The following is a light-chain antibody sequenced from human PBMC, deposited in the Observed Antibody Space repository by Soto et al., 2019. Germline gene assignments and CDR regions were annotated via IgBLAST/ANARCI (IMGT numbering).Light chain of an antibody. V-gene: IGKV1-5*03. CDR1: QTINKW. Sequence: IQMTQSPSTLSASVGYRVTITCRASQTINKWLAWYQQKPGKAPKLLIYEASSLQGAVPSRFSGSGSGTEFTLTINSLKPDDFATYYCQQYKSYWTFGQGTKVDIK. CDR3: QQYKSYWT. J-gene: IGKJ1*01. CDR2: EAS.